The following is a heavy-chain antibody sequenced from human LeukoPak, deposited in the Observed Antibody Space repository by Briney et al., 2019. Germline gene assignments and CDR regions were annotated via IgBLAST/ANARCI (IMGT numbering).Heavy chain of an antibody. D-gene: IGHD5-18*01. J-gene: IGHJ4*02. CDR3: AKDRGYNYVQAIDY. CDR1: GFTFSTYA. V-gene: IGHV3-23*01. Sequence: GGSLRLSCAASGFTFSTYAINWVRQAPRKGLEWVSAISGSGGSTYYADSVKGRFTISRDNSKDTLYLQMNSLRAEDTAVYYCAKDRGYNYVQAIDYWGQGTLVTVST. CDR2: ISGSGGST.